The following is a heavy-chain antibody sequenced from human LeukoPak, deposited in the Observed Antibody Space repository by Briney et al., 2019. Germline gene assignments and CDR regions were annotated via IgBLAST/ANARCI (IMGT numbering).Heavy chain of an antibody. CDR1: GFTFSSYA. D-gene: IGHD4-17*01. V-gene: IGHV3-23*01. J-gene: IGHJ4*02. CDR2: ISGSGGST. CDR3: AKDRDYGDYSDY. Sequence: RPGGPLRLSCAASGFTFSSYAMSWVRQAPGKGLEWVSAISGSGGSTYYADSVKGRFTISRDNSKNTLYLQMNSLRAEDTAVYYCAKDRDYGDYSDYWGQGTLVTVSS.